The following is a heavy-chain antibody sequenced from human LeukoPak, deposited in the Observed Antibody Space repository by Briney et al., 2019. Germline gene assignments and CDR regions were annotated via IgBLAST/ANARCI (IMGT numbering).Heavy chain of an antibody. CDR3: AKAYYGVFDY. Sequence: PGGSLRLSCAASGFTFSSYWMTWVRQAPGKGLEWVGNIKGDGSEKYYVDSVKGRFTISRDNSKNTVYLQMSSLRTEDTAVYYCAKAYYGVFDYWGQGTLVTVSS. V-gene: IGHV3-7*01. CDR2: IKGDGSEK. J-gene: IGHJ4*01. D-gene: IGHD1-26*01. CDR1: GFTFSSYW.